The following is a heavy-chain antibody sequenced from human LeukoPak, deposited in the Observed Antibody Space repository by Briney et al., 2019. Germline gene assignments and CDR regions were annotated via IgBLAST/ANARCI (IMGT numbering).Heavy chain of an antibody. CDR2: ISWNSGSI. V-gene: IGHV3-9*01. J-gene: IGHJ3*02. CDR3: AKAIGGVNRNAFDI. Sequence: GGSLRLSCAASGFTFDDYAMHWVRQAPGKGLEWVSGISWNSGSIGYADSVKGRFTISRGNAKNSLYLRMNSLRAEDTALYYCAKAIGGVNRNAFDIWGQGTMVTVSS. D-gene: IGHD2-21*01. CDR1: GFTFDDYA.